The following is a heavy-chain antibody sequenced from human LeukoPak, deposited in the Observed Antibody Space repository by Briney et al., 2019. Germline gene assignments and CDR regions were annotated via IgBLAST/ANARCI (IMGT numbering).Heavy chain of an antibody. CDR1: GYTFTGYY. CDR2: INHNSGGT. J-gene: IGHJ4*02. Sequence: ASVKVSCKASGYTFTGYYMHWVRQAPGQGLEWMGWINHNSGGTNHAQKFQGRVTMTRDTSISTAYMELSRLRSDDTAVYYCARDRGYDFWSGYYGFYFDYWGQGTLITVSS. V-gene: IGHV1-2*02. D-gene: IGHD3-3*01. CDR3: ARDRGYDFWSGYYGFYFDY.